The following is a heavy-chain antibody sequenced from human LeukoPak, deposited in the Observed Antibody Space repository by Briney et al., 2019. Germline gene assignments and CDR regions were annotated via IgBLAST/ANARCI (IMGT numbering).Heavy chain of an antibody. Sequence: SETLSLTCTVSGGSISSSRYYWGWIRQPPGKGLEWIGSIYYSGSTYYNPSLKSRVTISVDTSKNQFSLKLSSVTAADTAVYYCARQRADYYDSSGYYYVNWFDPRGQGTLVTVSS. CDR1: GGSISSSRYY. J-gene: IGHJ5*02. V-gene: IGHV4-39*01. D-gene: IGHD3-22*01. CDR3: ARQRADYYDSSGYYYVNWFDP. CDR2: IYYSGST.